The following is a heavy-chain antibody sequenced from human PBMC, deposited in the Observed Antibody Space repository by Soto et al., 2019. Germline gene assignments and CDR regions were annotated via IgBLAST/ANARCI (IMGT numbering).Heavy chain of an antibody. Sequence: SETLSLTCTVSGGSISSYYWSWIRQPPGKGLEWIGYIYYSGSTNYNPSLKSRVAISVDTSKNQFSLKLSSVTAADTAVYYCARAGYSYGHFDYWGQGTLVTVSS. J-gene: IGHJ4*02. CDR2: IYYSGST. V-gene: IGHV4-59*01. CDR3: ARAGYSYGHFDY. D-gene: IGHD5-18*01. CDR1: GGSISSYY.